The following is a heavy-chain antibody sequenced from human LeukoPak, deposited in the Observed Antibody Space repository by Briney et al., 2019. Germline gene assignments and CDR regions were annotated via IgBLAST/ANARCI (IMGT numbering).Heavy chain of an antibody. D-gene: IGHD3-22*01. CDR2: IYYSGST. V-gene: IGHV4-39*07. CDR3: ARGGYRLGYYMDV. Sequence: SETLSVICTVSGGSTNSSGYYWGWIRRPRGKGVEWIGSIYYSGSTYYNPSLKSRVTISVDTSKNQSSLKLSSVTAADTAVYYCARGGYRLGYYMDVWGKGTTVTVSS. CDR1: GGSTNSSGYY. J-gene: IGHJ6*03.